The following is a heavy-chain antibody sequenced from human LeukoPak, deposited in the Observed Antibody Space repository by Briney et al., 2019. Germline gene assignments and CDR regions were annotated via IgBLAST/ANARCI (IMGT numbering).Heavy chain of an antibody. V-gene: IGHV4-34*01. CDR1: GGSFSGYY. D-gene: IGHD2-2*03. CDR2: INHSGST. CDR3: ARGLDIVVVPAAALYFDY. Sequence: SETLSLTCVVYGGSFSGYYWSWILQPPGKGLEWIGEINHSGSTNYNPSLKSRVTISVDTSKNQFSLKLSSVTAADTAVYYCARGLDIVVVPAAALYFDYWGQGTLVTVSS. J-gene: IGHJ4*02.